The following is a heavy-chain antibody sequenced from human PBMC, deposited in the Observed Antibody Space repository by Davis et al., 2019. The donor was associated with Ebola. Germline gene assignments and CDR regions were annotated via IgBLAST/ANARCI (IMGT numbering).Heavy chain of an antibody. D-gene: IGHD4-17*01. Sequence: PGGSLRLSCAASGFTFSNYAMYWVRQAPGKGLDYVSDISSHGANTYHANSVKHRFTTSRDNSKNMLYLQMGSLRVEDTGVYYCAAAVTWSVLGMDVWGQGTTVTVSS. CDR1: GFTFSNYA. CDR2: ISSHGANT. J-gene: IGHJ6*02. CDR3: AAAVTWSVLGMDV. V-gene: IGHV3-64*01.